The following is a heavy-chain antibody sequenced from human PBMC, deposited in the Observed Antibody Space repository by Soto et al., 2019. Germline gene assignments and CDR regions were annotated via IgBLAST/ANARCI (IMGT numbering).Heavy chain of an antibody. Sequence: QVQLVQSGAEVKQPGSAVKVSCKASGVTFSTSSITWMRQAPGQGLEWMGGIIPAYDKPSYAQKFQGRVTITADESTSTAYMEMSSLRSEDTAVYYGASRPPPARLVGPFEFWGHGTLVTDSS. CDR2: IIPAYDKP. CDR3: ASRPPPARLVGPFEF. J-gene: IGHJ4*01. V-gene: IGHV1-69*01. D-gene: IGHD1-26*01. CDR1: GVTFSTSS.